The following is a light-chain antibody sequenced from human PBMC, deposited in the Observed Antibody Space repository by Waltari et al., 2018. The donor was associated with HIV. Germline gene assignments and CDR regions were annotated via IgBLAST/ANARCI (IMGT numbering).Light chain of an antibody. Sequence: EIVITQSPASLSVPPVDRGSLSCRASQNINNTLAWYQLKPGQAPRHLISGASTRATGIPARFSGSGSGTDFTLNIGTLQSEDFAVYDCQQYNKWPRTFGRGTKVEIK. J-gene: IGKJ4*01. CDR1: QNINNT. CDR3: QQYNKWPRT. CDR2: GAS. V-gene: IGKV3-15*01.